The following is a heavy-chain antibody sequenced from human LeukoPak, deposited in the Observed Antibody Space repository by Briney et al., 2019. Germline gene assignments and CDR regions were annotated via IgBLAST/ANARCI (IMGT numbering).Heavy chain of an antibody. Sequence: PGGSLRLSCAASGFTFSNYWMHWVRQAPGKGLVWVSRIKSDGSRTDYADSVKGRFTISRDNAKNTLYLQMNSLRAEDTAVYYCARDYYDSSGYYYGMDVWGQGTTVTVSS. V-gene: IGHV3-74*01. J-gene: IGHJ6*02. CDR2: IKSDGSRT. CDR3: ARDYYDSSGYYYGMDV. D-gene: IGHD3-22*01. CDR1: GFTFSNYW.